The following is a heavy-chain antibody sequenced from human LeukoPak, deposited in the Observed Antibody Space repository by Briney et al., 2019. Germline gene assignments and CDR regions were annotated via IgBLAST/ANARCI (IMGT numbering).Heavy chain of an antibody. V-gene: IGHV3-53*01. J-gene: IGHJ4*02. D-gene: IGHD1-26*01. Sequence: GGSLRLSCAVSGFIVNTYYMSWVRQAPGKGLEWVSIIYSDGSTYYADSEKGRFTISRDTSKNTLFLQMNSLRAEDTAVYYCARIYSGSHYSWGQGTLVTISS. CDR3: ARIYSGSHYS. CDR2: IYSDGST. CDR1: GFIVNTYY.